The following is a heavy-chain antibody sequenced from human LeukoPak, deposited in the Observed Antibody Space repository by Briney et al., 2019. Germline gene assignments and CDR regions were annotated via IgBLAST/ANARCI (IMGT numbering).Heavy chain of an antibody. CDR2: INPNSGGT. J-gene: IGHJ5*02. D-gene: IGHD3-22*01. CDR3: ARNYYDSSGYSSEFDP. Sequence: ASVKVSCKASGYTFTSYYMHWVRKAPGQGLEWMGWINPNSGGTNYAQKFQGWVTMTRDTSISTAYMELSRLRSDDTAVYYCARNYYDSSGYSSEFDPWGQGTLVTVSS. CDR1: GYTFTSYY. V-gene: IGHV1-2*04.